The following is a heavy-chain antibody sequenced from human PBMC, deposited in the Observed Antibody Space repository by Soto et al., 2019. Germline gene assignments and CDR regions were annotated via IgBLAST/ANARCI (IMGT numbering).Heavy chain of an antibody. CDR3: VITADV. J-gene: IGHJ6*02. V-gene: IGHV4-59*08. Sequence: PEALSLTCTLSAGAIRGHFWSWIRQPPGKGLEWIAHVYNSGSSSNPSLKSRVTISVDTSKNQLSLKLSSVIAADSAVYYCVITADVWGQGTTVT. CDR1: AGAIRGHF. CDR2: VYNSGS.